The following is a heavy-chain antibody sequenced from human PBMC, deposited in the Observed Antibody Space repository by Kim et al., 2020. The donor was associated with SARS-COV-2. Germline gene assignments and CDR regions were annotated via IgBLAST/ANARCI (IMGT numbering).Heavy chain of an antibody. V-gene: IGHV4-34*01. Sequence: LKSRVTISVDTSKNQFSLKLSSVTAADTAVYYCARRGYDFWSGYLVFDYWGQGTLVTVSS. CDR3: ARRGYDFWSGYLVFDY. D-gene: IGHD3-3*01. J-gene: IGHJ4*02.